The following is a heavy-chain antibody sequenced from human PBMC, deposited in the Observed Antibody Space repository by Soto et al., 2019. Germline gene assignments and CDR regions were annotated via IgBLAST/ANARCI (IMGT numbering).Heavy chain of an antibody. J-gene: IGHJ4*02. V-gene: IGHV2-5*02. D-gene: IGHD2-21*01. CDR2: IYWDDDK. CDR3: ARLVAAGITYYFDS. Sequence: QITLKESGPTLVKPTQTLTLTCTFSAFSLSTSGVGVGWIRQPPGKALEWLTFIYWDDDKRYSPSLKSRLTITXXTXXNQVVLTMTNMDPVDTATYYCARLVAAGITYYFDSWGQGTLVTVSS. CDR1: AFSLSTSGVG.